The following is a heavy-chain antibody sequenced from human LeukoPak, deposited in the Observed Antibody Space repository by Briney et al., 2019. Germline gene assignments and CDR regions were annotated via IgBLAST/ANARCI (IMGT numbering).Heavy chain of an antibody. CDR3: ARSVYDSGGYYRVLDY. CDR2: ISSSSSIV. Sequence: GGSLRLSCAASEFTFSSYNLNWVRQAPGKGLEWVSSISSSSSIVYYADSVKGRFTISRDNAKNSLYLQMNSLRAEDTAVYYCARSVYDSGGYYRVLDYWGQGTLVTVSS. CDR1: EFTFSSYN. D-gene: IGHD3-22*01. V-gene: IGHV3-48*01. J-gene: IGHJ4*02.